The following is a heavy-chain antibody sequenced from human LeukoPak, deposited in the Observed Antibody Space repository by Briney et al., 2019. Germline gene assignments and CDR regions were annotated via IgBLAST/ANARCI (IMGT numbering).Heavy chain of an antibody. CDR3: ARDYCSGGSCYPPNWFDP. CDR1: GGSISSSSYY. J-gene: IGHJ5*02. CDR2: IYYSGST. Sequence: SETLSLTCTVSGGSISSSSYYWGWIRQPPGKGLEWIGSIYYSGSTNYNPSLKSRVTISVDTSKNQFSLKLSSVTAADTAVYYCARDYCSGGSCYPPNWFDPWGQGTLVTVSS. V-gene: IGHV4-39*07. D-gene: IGHD2-15*01.